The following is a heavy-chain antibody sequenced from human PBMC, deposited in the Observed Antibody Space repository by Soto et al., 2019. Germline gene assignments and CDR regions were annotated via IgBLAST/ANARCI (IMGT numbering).Heavy chain of an antibody. J-gene: IGHJ6*02. Sequence: SVKVSCKASGFTFTSSAVQWVRQARGQPLEGLGLRGVGSGNRNYAQTSQETVTSTRDISKTTAYTEQSSLRSEDTAVCYCAADRLSETSYSRGMGGRG. CDR3: AADRLSETSYSRGMGG. CDR1: GFTFTSSA. CDR2: RGVGSGNR. V-gene: IGHV1-58*01. D-gene: IGHD2-15*01.